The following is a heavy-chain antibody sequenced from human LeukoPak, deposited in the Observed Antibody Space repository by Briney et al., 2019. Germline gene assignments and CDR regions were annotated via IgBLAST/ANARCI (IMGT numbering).Heavy chain of an antibody. V-gene: IGHV4-59*12. CDR1: GGSIISYY. D-gene: IGHD3-10*01. CDR2: IHYSGST. CDR3: AREGIYGSGSYSTNWFDP. Sequence: TSETLSLTCTVSGGSIISYYWSWIRQPPGRGLEWIGYIHYSGSTNYNPSLKSRVTISVDTSKNQFSLKLSSVTAADTAVYYCAREGIYGSGSYSTNWFDPWGQGTLVTVSS. J-gene: IGHJ5*02.